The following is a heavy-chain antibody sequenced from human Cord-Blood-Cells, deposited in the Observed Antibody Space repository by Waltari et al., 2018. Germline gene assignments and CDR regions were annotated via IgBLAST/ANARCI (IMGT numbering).Heavy chain of an antibody. V-gene: IGHV4-34*01. CDR2: INHSGST. Sequence: QVQLQQWGAGLSKPSETLSLTCGVCGGSFSGHSWGWCRRPVGKGLEWIGEINHSGSTNYNPSLKSRVTISVDTSKNQFSLKLSSVTAADTAVYYCARGITMVRGVTASNWFDPWGQGTLVTVSS. CDR1: GGSFSGHS. D-gene: IGHD3-10*01. CDR3: ARGITMVRGVTASNWFDP. J-gene: IGHJ5*02.